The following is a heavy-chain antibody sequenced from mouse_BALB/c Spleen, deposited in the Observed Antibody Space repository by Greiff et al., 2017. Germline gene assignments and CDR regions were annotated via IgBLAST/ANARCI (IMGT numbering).Heavy chain of an antibody. V-gene: IGHV14-3*02. J-gene: IGHJ3*01. CDR2: IDPANGNT. CDR3: ARKGYDGAY. Sequence: EVKLQESGAELVKPGASVKLSCTASGFYIKDTYMHWVKQRPEQGLEWIGRIDPANGNTKYDPKFQGKATITADTSSNTAYLQLSSLTSEDTAVYYCARKGYDGAYWGQGTLVTVSA. D-gene: IGHD2-14*01. CDR1: GFYIKDTY.